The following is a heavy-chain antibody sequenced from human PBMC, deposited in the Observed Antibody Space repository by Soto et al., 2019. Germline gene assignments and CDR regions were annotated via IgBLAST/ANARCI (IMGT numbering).Heavy chain of an antibody. CDR3: ASRPNYDFWSGYYYYYYGMDV. CDR2: INHSGST. J-gene: IGHJ6*02. Sequence: SETLSLTCAVYGGSFSGYYWSWIRQPPGKGLEWIGEINHSGSTNYNPSLKSRVTISVDTSKNQFSLKLSSVTAADTAVYYCASRPNYDFWSGYYYYYYGMDVWGQGTTVTVSS. CDR1: GGSFSGYY. D-gene: IGHD3-3*01. V-gene: IGHV4-34*01.